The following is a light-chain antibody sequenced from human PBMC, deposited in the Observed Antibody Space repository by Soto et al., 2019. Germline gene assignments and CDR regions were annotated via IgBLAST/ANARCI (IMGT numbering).Light chain of an antibody. V-gene: IGKV3-11*01. Sequence: EIVLTQSPATLSLSPGERATLSCRASQSVSSYLAWYQQKPGQAPRLLIYDASNRATGIPARFSGSGSGTDFTLTISSLEPEDFAVYYCQQGSNWHSTFGQGTRLEIK. J-gene: IGKJ5*01. CDR2: DAS. CDR3: QQGSNWHST. CDR1: QSVSSY.